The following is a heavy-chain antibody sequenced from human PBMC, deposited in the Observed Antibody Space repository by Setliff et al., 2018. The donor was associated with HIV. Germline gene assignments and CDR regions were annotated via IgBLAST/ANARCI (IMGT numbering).Heavy chain of an antibody. V-gene: IGHV4-4*07. CDR3: AGHFYYSGSGIWAGLDS. CDR2: IYTSGNT. J-gene: IGHJ4*02. CDR1: GVSISNYY. D-gene: IGHD3-10*01. Sequence: SETLSLTCTVSGVSISNYYWSWIRQPAGMGLEWIGRIYTSGNTNYNPSLKSRVTMSVDTSKKQFSLKLTSVTAADTAVYYCAGHFYYSGSGIWAGLDSWGQGTLVTVSS.